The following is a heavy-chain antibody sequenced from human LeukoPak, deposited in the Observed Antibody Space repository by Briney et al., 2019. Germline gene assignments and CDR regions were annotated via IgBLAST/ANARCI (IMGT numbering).Heavy chain of an antibody. Sequence: SETLSLTCTVSGGSINIYYWSWIRQPAGKGLEWIGRIYTSGSTNYNPSLKSRVTMSVDTPKNQFSLKLSSVTAADTAVYYCARGYSGWEPPDYWGQGTLVTVSS. CDR1: GGSINIYY. CDR3: ARGYSGWEPPDY. D-gene: IGHD6-19*01. CDR2: IYTSGST. V-gene: IGHV4-4*07. J-gene: IGHJ4*02.